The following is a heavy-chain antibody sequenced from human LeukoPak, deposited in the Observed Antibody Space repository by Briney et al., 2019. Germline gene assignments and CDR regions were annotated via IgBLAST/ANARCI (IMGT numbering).Heavy chain of an antibody. D-gene: IGHD6-13*01. CDR2: IYYSGST. J-gene: IGHJ6*03. V-gene: IGHV4-39*07. CDR1: GGSISSSSYY. Sequence: SETLSLTCTVSGGSISSSSYYWGWIRQPPGKGLEWIGSIYYSGSTYYNPSLKSRVTISVGTSKNQFSLKLSSVTAADTAVYYCATKEQQLVRYYYYMDVWGKGTTVTVSS. CDR3: ATKEQQLVRYYYYMDV.